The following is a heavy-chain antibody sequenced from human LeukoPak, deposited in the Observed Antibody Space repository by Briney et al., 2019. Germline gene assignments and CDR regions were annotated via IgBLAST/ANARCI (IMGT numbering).Heavy chain of an antibody. Sequence: SETLSLTCAVYGGSFSGYYWSWIRQPPGKGLEWIGEINHSGSTNYNPSLKSRVTISVDTSKNQFSLKLSSVTAADTAVYYCARGFREGITIFGVVKYYYYYMDVWGKGTTVTVSS. V-gene: IGHV4-34*01. CDR1: GGSFSGYY. J-gene: IGHJ6*03. CDR2: INHSGST. D-gene: IGHD3-3*01. CDR3: ARGFREGITIFGVVKYYYYYMDV.